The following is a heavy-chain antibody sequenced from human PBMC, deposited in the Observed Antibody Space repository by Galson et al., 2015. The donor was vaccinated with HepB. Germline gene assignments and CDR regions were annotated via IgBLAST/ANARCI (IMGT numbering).Heavy chain of an antibody. Sequence: TLSLTCTVSGGSISSGGYNWNWIRQYPGKGLEWIGYIYNSGTTYYNPSLKGRGTISLSASTNQFSLQLTFVTAADTAVYYCARARTEYDFWRGYYTNDEGAYDVWGQGAMVIVSS. D-gene: IGHD3-3*01. CDR2: IYNSGTT. V-gene: IGHV4-31*03. CDR3: ARARTEYDFWRGYYTNDEGAYDV. J-gene: IGHJ3*01. CDR1: GGSISSGGYN.